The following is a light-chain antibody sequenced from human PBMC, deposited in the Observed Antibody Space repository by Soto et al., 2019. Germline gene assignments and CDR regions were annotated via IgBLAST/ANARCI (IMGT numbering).Light chain of an antibody. J-gene: IGLJ1*01. V-gene: IGLV2-14*01. CDR3: FSYTSSGTYV. CDR1: SSDVGNYKY. CDR2: EVS. Sequence: QSVLTQPASVSGSPGQSITISCTGTSSDVGNYKYVSWYQQHPGKAPKLMIYEVSNRPSGVSNRFSCSMSGNTASLTISGLQAEDETDYYCFSYTSSGTYVFGTGTKVTVL.